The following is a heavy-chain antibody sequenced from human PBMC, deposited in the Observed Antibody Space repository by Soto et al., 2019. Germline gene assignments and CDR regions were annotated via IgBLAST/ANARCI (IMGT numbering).Heavy chain of an antibody. Sequence: SQTLSLPCAISGDNVSSNSAAWNVIRQCPSRGLEWLGRTYHRSKWNTDYAVSVNSRITISPDTSKNQFSLQLKSVTPEDTGVYYCARDYYESGGYFDCWGQGNLVTVSS. J-gene: IGHJ4*02. CDR2: TYHRSKWNT. V-gene: IGHV6-1*01. CDR1: GDNVSSNSAA. CDR3: ARDYYESGGYFDC. D-gene: IGHD3-22*01.